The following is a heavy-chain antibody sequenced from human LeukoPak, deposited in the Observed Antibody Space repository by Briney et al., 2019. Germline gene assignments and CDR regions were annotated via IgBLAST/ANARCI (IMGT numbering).Heavy chain of an antibody. CDR1: GASISSSNW. J-gene: IGHJ4*02. D-gene: IGHD6-13*01. V-gene: IGHV4-4*02. CDR2: IYHSGST. Sequence: PSGTRSLTCAVSGASISSSNWWSWVRQPPGKGLGWIGEIYHSGSTNYNPSLKSRVTISVDTSKNQFSLKLSSVTAADTAVYYCARGRSSSWSKLYYFDYWGQGTLVTVSS. CDR3: ARGRSSSWSKLYYFDY.